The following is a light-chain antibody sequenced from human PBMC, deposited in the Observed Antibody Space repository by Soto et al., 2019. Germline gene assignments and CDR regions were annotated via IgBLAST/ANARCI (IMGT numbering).Light chain of an antibody. CDR3: QQYYSPPRYT. CDR1: QSVLYSSNNKNL. Sequence: DIVMTQSPDSLAVSLGERATINCKSGQSVLYSSNNKNLIAWYQQKKGQPPRLLIYWASTRESGVPDRFSGSGSGKDFTLTISSLQAEDVAVYYCQQYYSPPRYTFGQGTKLEI. CDR2: WAS. V-gene: IGKV4-1*01. J-gene: IGKJ2*01.